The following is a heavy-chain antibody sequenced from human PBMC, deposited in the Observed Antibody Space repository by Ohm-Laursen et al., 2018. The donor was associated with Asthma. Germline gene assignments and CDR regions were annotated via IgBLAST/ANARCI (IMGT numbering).Heavy chain of an antibody. V-gene: IGHV4-61*01. D-gene: IGHD6-13*01. CDR3: AREGSSWSQTYNWFDP. Sequence: SETLSLTCTVSGGSISNGSYYWSWIRQHPGKGLEWIGYIYYSGSTNYNPSLKSRVTISVDTSKNQFSLKLSSVTAADTAVYYCAREGSSWSQTYNWFDPWGQGTLVTVSS. J-gene: IGHJ5*02. CDR1: GGSISNGSYY. CDR2: IYYSGST.